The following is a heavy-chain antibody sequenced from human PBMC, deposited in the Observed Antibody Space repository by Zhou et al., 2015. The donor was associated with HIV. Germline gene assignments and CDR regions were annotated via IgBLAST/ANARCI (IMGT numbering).Heavy chain of an antibody. CDR1: GGTFSSYT. Sequence: QVQLVQSGAEVKKPGSSVKVSCKASGGTFSSYTISWVRQAPGQGLEWMGRIIPILGIANYAQKFQGRVTITADKSTSTAYMELSSLRSEDTAVYYCARDQTGDILTGYYPAHYMDVWGKGTTVTVSS. D-gene: IGHD3-9*01. J-gene: IGHJ6*03. V-gene: IGHV1-69*08. CDR2: IIPILGIA. CDR3: ARDQTGDILTGYYPAHYMDV.